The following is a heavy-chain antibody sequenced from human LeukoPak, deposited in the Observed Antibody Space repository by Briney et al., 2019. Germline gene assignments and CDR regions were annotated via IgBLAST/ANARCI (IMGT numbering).Heavy chain of an antibody. J-gene: IGHJ6*02. CDR1: GFTFSSYA. CDR3: ARALIAAASKGIYYYYGMDV. D-gene: IGHD6-13*01. V-gene: IGHV3-23*01. CDR2: ISGSGGST. Sequence: GGSLRLSCAASGFTFSSYAMSWVGQAPGKGLEWVSAISGSGGSTYYADSVKGRFTISRHNSKNTLYLQMNSLRAEDTAVYYCARALIAAASKGIYYYYGMDVWGQGTTVTVSS.